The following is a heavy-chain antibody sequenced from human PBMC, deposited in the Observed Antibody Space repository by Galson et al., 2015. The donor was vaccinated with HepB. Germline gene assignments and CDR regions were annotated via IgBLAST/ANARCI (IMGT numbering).Heavy chain of an antibody. V-gene: IGHV1-2*06. CDR3: ARDWGLGYCSSTSCYFRQWFDP. CDR2: INPNSGGT. CDR1: GYTFTGYY. Sequence: VKVSCKASGYTFTGYYMHWVRQAPGQGLEWMGRINPNSGGTNYAQKFQGRVTMTRDTSISTAYMELSRLRSDDTAVYYCARDWGLGYCSSTSCYFRQWFDPWGQGTLVTVSS. J-gene: IGHJ5*02. D-gene: IGHD2-2*01.